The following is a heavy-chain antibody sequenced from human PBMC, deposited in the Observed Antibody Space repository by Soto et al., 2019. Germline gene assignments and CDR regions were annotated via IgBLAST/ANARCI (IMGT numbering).Heavy chain of an antibody. Sequence: QVQLVQSGAEVKKPGASVKVSCKASGYTFTSYGISWVRQAPGHGREWMGWISAYSGNTNYAQKLQGRVTMTTDTSTRTAYMELRSLRSDDTAVYYCASFSIAAADPYGMEVWGQGTTVTVSS. V-gene: IGHV1-18*01. CDR3: ASFSIAAADPYGMEV. CDR1: GYTFTSYG. J-gene: IGHJ6*02. D-gene: IGHD6-13*01. CDR2: ISAYSGNT.